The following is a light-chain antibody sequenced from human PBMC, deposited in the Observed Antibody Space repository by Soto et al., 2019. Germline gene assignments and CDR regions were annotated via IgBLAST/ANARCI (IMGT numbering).Light chain of an antibody. V-gene: IGKV3-20*01. CDR1: QGVTSSY. Sequence: EIVLTQSPGTLSLSPGERATLSCRASQGVTSSYLAWYQQKPGQAPRLLIYGASIRATGIPDRFSGSGSGTDFTLTICSLEPEDFALYYRQQYHSSPLTFGGGTKVEIK. J-gene: IGKJ4*01. CDR3: QQYHSSPLT. CDR2: GAS.